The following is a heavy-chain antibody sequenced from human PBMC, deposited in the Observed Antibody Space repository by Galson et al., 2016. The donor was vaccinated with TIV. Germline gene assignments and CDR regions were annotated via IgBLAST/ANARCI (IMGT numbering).Heavy chain of an antibody. Sequence: SLRLSCAGSGFTFSNYWMAWVRQAPGKGLEWVANVNQDGSVKYYVDSVKGRFIISRDNDKNSVNLQMNSLRAEDTAVYYCARAWAGSESYWGQGILVTVSS. D-gene: IGHD1-26*01. CDR2: VNQDGSVK. V-gene: IGHV3-7*03. J-gene: IGHJ4*02. CDR3: ARAWAGSESY. CDR1: GFTFSNYW.